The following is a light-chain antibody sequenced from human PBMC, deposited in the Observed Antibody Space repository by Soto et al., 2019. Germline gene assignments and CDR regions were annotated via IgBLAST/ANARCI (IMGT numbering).Light chain of an antibody. CDR1: SSNLGAGYD. CDR2: ANS. J-gene: IGLJ1*01. CDR3: QSYDSSLIVSKV. V-gene: IGLV1-40*01. Sequence: QSVLTQPPSVSGAPGQRVTISCSGSSSNLGAGYDVHWYRQFPGTAPKLLIYANSVRPSGVPDRFSGSKSGTSASLAITGLQAEDEADYYCQSYDSSLIVSKVFGTGTKVTV.